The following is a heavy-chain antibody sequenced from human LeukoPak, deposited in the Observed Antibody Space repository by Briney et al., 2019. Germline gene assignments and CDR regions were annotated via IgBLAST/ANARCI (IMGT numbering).Heavy chain of an antibody. CDR3: ARGGGLDV. D-gene: IGHD3-16*01. V-gene: IGHV3-23*01. J-gene: IGHJ6*02. CDR1: GFIFSNYA. Sequence: GGSLRLSCAASGFIFSNYAMSWVRQAPGKGLEWVSAIDSTGAYTWYADSVKGRFTISKDSSKTILYLQMNSLRAEDAAVYFCARGGGLDVWGQGATVTVSS. CDR2: IDSTGAYT.